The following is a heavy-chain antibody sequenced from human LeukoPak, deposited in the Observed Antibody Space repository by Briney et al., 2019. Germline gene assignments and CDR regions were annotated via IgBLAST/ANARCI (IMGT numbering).Heavy chain of an antibody. J-gene: IGHJ5*02. CDR3: ARDNYAGANWFDP. CDR1: GGTFSSYA. Sequence: SVKVSCKASGGTFSSYAISWVRQAPGQGLEWMGGIIPIFGTANYTQKFQGRVTITTDESTSTAYMELSSLRSEDTAVYYCARDNYAGANWFDPWGQGTLVTVSS. D-gene: IGHD1-7*01. V-gene: IGHV1-69*05. CDR2: IIPIFGTA.